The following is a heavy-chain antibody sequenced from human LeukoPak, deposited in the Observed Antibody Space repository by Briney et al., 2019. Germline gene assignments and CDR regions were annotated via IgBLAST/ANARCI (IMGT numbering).Heavy chain of an antibody. V-gene: IGHV5-51*01. J-gene: IGHJ4*02. CDR3: AIQRGGYCSGGSCYSSRYAFDY. CDR2: IYPGDSDT. Sequence: ESLNISCKGSGYSFTSYWIGWVRQMPGKGLEWMGIIYPGDSDTRYSPSFQGQVTISADKSISTAYLQWSSLKASDTAMYYCAIQRGGYCSGGSCYSSRYAFDYWGQGTLVTVSS. CDR1: GYSFTSYW. D-gene: IGHD2-15*01.